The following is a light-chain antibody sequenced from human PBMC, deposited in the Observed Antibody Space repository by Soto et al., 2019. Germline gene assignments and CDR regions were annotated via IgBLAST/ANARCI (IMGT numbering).Light chain of an antibody. J-gene: IGKJ1*01. CDR1: QTIYSN. CDR3: QQYQNLWT. CDR2: HAS. V-gene: IGKV3-15*01. Sequence: TQSPSTLSASVGDRVTLSCRASQTIYSNVAWYQQRPGQSPRLLIYHASSRATGIPARFSGSGSGTEFTLTINSLQSEDFAVYYCQQYQNLWTFGQGTKVDIK.